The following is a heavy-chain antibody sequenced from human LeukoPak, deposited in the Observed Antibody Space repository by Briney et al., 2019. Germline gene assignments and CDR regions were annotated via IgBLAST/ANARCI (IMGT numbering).Heavy chain of an antibody. CDR1: GGTFSSYT. CDR2: IIPILGIA. CDR3: ARDRIGRQYCSGGSCYPWFDP. J-gene: IGHJ5*02. V-gene: IGHV1-69*04. Sequence: SVKVSCKASGGTFSSYTISWVRQAPGQGLEWMGRIIPILGIANYAQKFQGRVTITADKSTNTACMELSSLRSEDTAVYYCARDRIGRQYCSGGSCYPWFDPWGQGTLVTVSS. D-gene: IGHD2-15*01.